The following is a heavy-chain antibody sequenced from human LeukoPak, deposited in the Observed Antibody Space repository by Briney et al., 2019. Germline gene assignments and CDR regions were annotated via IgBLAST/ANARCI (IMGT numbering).Heavy chain of an antibody. D-gene: IGHD3/OR15-3a*01. V-gene: IGHV4-59*08. CDR1: AGSISTFS. CDR3: ARLILGWLDHFDS. J-gene: IGHJ4*02. Sequence: SVTLSLTCSVSAGSISTFSWSWIRQPPGKGLEWIGYMYDTGSPNYNPSLKSRVTISVDPSRNQFSLKLSSVTAADTAVYYCARLILGWLDHFDSWGQGALVTVSS. CDR2: MYDTGSP.